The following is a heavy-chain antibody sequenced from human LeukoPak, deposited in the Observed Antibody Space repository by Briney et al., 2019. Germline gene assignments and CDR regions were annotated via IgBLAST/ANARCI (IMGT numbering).Heavy chain of an antibody. CDR1: GFTFDDYT. Sequence: GGSLRLSCAASGFTFDDYTMHWVRQAPGKGLEWVSLISWDGGSTYYADSVKGRFTFSRDNAENTLFLEMSSLRVEDTAVYYCVRERNNFWSGHHSIFDSWGQGTLVTVSS. D-gene: IGHD3-3*01. J-gene: IGHJ4*02. CDR2: ISWDGGST. V-gene: IGHV3-43*01. CDR3: VRERNNFWSGHHSIFDS.